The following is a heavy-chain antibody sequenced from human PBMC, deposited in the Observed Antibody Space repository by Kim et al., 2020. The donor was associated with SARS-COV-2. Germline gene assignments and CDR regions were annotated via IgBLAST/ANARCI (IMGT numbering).Heavy chain of an antibody. CDR3: ARGSGSYYGLNLYYYYGMDV. Sequence: ASVKVSCKASGYTFTGYYMHWVRQAPGQGLEWMGWINPNSGGTNYAQKFQGRVTMTRDTSISTAYMELSRLRSDDTAVYYCARGSGSYYGLNLYYYYGMDVWGQGTTVTVSS. V-gene: IGHV1-2*02. D-gene: IGHD1-26*01. CDR1: GYTFTGYY. CDR2: INPNSGGT. J-gene: IGHJ6*02.